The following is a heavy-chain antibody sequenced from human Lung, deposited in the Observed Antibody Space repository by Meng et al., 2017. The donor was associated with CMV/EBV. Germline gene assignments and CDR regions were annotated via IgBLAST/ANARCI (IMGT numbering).Heavy chain of an antibody. V-gene: IGHV4-39*07. CDR2: IYYSGST. CDR1: GGSISSSSYY. D-gene: IGHD3-10*01. J-gene: IGHJ6*02. Sequence: SETLSLXCTVSGGSISSSSYYWGWIRQPPGRGLEWIGTIYYSGSTYYNPSLKSRVTISLDTSKNQFSLKLSSVTAADTAVYYCAREGTMVRGVYYYYYSMDVWGQGTTVTVSS. CDR3: AREGTMVRGVYYYYYSMDV.